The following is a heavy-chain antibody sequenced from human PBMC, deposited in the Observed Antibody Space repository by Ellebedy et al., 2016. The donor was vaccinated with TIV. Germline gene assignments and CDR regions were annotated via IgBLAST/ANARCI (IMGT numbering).Heavy chain of an antibody. V-gene: IGHV1-69*13. CDR3: ARGVMAVAAIYFDY. CDR1: GGTFSSYA. J-gene: IGHJ4*02. CDR2: IIPIFGTA. Sequence: SVKVSXXASGGTFSSYAISWVRQAPGQGLEWMGGIIPIFGTANYAQKFQGRVTITADESTSTAYMELSSLRSEDTAVYYCARGVMAVAAIYFDYWGQGTLVTVSS. D-gene: IGHD6-19*01.